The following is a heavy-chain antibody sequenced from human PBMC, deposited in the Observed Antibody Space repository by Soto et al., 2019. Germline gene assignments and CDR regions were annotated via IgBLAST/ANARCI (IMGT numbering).Heavy chain of an antibody. V-gene: IGHV4-30-2*01. J-gene: IGHJ4*02. CDR1: GGSISSGGYS. CDR2: IYHVST. D-gene: IGHD6-19*01. Sequence: QLQLQESGSGLVKPSQTLSLTCAVYGGSISSGGYSWSWIRQPPGKGLEWIGYIYHVSTYYNPSRKSRVTISVDRAKNQFSLKLSSVTAADTAVYYCASAGGLGAVAVDYWGQGTLVTVSS. CDR3: ASAGGLGAVAVDY.